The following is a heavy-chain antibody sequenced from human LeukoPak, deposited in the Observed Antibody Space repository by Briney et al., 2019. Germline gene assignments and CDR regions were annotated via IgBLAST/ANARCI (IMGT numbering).Heavy chain of an antibody. CDR1: GYTFTGYY. V-gene: IGHV1-2*02. Sequence: ASVTVSCKASGYTFTGYYMHWVRQAPGQGLEWMGWINPNSGGTNYAQKFQGRVTMTRDTSISTAYMELSRLRSDDTAVYYCARGGSSWYPYFDYWGQGTLVTVSS. CDR3: ARGGSSWYPYFDY. J-gene: IGHJ4*02. CDR2: INPNSGGT. D-gene: IGHD6-13*01.